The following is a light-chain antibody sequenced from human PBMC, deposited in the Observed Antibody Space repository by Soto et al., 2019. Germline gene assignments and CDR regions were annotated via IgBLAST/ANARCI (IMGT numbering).Light chain of an antibody. V-gene: IGKV3-11*01. J-gene: IGKJ4*01. CDR2: DAS. Sequence: EVVLTQSPATLSLSPGDRATLSCRAIQSVTIKLAWYQQRPGQAPRLLIYDASTRATGIPARFSGSGSGTDFTLTISSLEPEEFAVYFCQHRSSWPLTFGGGTKVEI. CDR1: QSVTIK. CDR3: QHRSSWPLT.